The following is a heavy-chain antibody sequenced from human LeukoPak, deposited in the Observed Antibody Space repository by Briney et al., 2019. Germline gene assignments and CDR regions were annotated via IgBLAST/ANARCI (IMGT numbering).Heavy chain of an antibody. CDR3: ATEVRYSYGYLDY. D-gene: IGHD5-18*01. J-gene: IGHJ4*02. CDR2: IIPMLGIA. V-gene: IGHV1-69*04. Sequence: SVKVSCKASGGTFSSYAISWVRQAPGQGLEWMGRIIPMLGIANYAQKFQGRVTITADKSTSTAYMELSSLRSEDTAVYYCATEVRYSYGYLDYWGQGTLVTVSS. CDR1: GGTFSSYA.